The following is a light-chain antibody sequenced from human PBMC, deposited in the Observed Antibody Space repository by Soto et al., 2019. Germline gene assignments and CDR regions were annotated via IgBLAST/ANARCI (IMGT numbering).Light chain of an antibody. CDR3: QQSYSTPWT. V-gene: IGKV1-39*01. CDR2: DAS. Sequence: DIQLTQSPSFLSASVGDRVTITCRASQSISSWLAWYQQKPGKAPKLLIYDASSLESGVPSRFSGSGSGTDLTLTISSLQLEDFATYYCQQSYSTPWTFGQGTKVDIK. J-gene: IGKJ1*01. CDR1: QSISSW.